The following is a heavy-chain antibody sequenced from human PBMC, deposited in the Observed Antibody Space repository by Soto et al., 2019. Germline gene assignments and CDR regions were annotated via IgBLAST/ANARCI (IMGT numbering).Heavy chain of an antibody. CDR2: MNPYTGKA. CDR3: ARRKERSGPNYFDY. J-gene: IGHJ4*02. V-gene: IGHV1-8*01. D-gene: IGHD6-25*01. Sequence: QVQLVQSVAEVKKPGASVKVSCKTYGYTFTTYDINWVRQAPGPGREWMGWMNPYTGKAGYAQKFQGRVTMTRDNSISTAYMELSGLRSEDTAVYYCARRKERSGPNYFDYWGQGTLVTVSS. CDR1: GYTFTTYD.